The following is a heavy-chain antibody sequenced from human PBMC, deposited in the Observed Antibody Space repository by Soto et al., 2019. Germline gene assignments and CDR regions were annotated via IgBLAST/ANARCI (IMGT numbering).Heavy chain of an antibody. V-gene: IGHV4-31*03. CDR3: ARGSRRDTAMVLDAIDF. J-gene: IGHJ3*01. CDR1: GHSLSSGGYY. CDR2: IYFTGST. D-gene: IGHD5-18*01. Sequence: SETLSLTFTVSGHSLSSGGYYWSWIRQHPGKGLEWVGYIYFTGSTLYNPPLKSRLAMSLDTSKNQFSLRLTSVTAADTAVYYCARGSRRDTAMVLDAIDFWGQGTMVT.